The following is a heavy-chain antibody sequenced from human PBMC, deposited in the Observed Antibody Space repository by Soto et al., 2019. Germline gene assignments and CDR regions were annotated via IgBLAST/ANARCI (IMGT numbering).Heavy chain of an antibody. J-gene: IGHJ3*01. CDR3: TTSGSSWPDYFDF. V-gene: IGHV4-34*02. D-gene: IGHD6-13*01. CDR1: GGSFNSYF. Sequence: QVQLQQWGAGLLKPSETLSLTCAVYGGSFNSYFWNWVRQPPGKGLEWIGEATPYGGSNYNPSLKGRVTISKDPSKNQFTLEVRSLTAADTAVYYCTTSGSSWPDYFDFWGQGAMVTVSS. CDR2: ATPYGGS.